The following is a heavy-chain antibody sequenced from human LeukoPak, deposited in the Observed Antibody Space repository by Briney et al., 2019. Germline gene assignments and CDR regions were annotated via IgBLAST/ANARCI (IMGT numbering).Heavy chain of an antibody. J-gene: IGHJ4*02. CDR3: ARQTRGAWRYFDY. V-gene: IGHV4-59*08. CDR1: GGSISSHY. Sequence: PSETLSLTRTVSGGSISSHYWSWIRQPPGKGLEWIGYIYYSGSTNYNPSLKSRVTISVDTSENQFSLKLSSVTAADTAVYYCARQTRGAWRYFDYWGQGTLVTVSS. CDR2: IYYSGST. D-gene: IGHD1-1*01.